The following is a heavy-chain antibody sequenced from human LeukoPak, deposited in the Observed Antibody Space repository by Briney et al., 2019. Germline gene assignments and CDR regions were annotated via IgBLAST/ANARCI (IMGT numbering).Heavy chain of an antibody. CDR2: IYYSGST. J-gene: IGHJ2*01. CDR1: GGSISSYY. V-gene: IGHV4-59*01. D-gene: IGHD3-3*01. CDR3: ARGPPGDFWSGYYLSWYFDL. Sequence: SETLSLTCTVSGGSISSYYWSWIRQPPGKGLEWIGYIYYSGSTNYNPSLKSRVTISVDTSKNQFSLKLSSVTAADTAVYYCARGPPGDFWSGYYLSWYFDLWGRGTLVTVSS.